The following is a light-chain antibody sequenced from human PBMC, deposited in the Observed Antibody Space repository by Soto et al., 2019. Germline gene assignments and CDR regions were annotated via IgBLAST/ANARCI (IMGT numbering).Light chain of an antibody. V-gene: IGKV1-33*01. Sequence: DIQMTQSPSSLSASVGDRVTITCQASQDISKYLNWYQQKPGKAPKLRIYDASNLETGVLSRFSGSGSETDFTFTISSLQPEDIATYYCQQYDNLPLTFGGGTKVEIK. J-gene: IGKJ4*01. CDR1: QDISKY. CDR3: QQYDNLPLT. CDR2: DAS.